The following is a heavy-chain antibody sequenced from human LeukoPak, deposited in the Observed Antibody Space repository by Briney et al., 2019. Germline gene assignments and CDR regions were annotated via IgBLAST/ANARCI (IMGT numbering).Heavy chain of an antibody. Sequence: ASVKVSCKASGYTFTSYYMHWVRQAPGQGLEWMGWINPNSGGTNYAQKFQGRVTTTRDTSISTAYMELSRLRSDDTAVYYCARDQTGTWNSRSSSWSDYWGQGTLVTVSS. CDR1: GYTFTSYY. CDR2: INPNSGGT. V-gene: IGHV1-2*02. D-gene: IGHD6-13*01. J-gene: IGHJ4*02. CDR3: ARDQTGTWNSRSSSWSDY.